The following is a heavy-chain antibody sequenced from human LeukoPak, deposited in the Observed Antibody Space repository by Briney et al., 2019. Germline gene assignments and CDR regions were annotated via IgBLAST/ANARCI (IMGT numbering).Heavy chain of an antibody. D-gene: IGHD6-19*01. J-gene: IGHJ4*02. CDR1: GFTFSTYG. CDR2: ITNSGGRT. Sequence: GGSLRLSCAASGFTFSTYGMSWVRQAPGKGLEWVSTITNSGGRTYYADSVKGRFTVSRDNFKNTLSLHMNSLRVDDTAVYYCTKPGWHDSGWFDCWGQGTLVTVSS. CDR3: TKPGWHDSGWFDC. V-gene: IGHV3-23*01.